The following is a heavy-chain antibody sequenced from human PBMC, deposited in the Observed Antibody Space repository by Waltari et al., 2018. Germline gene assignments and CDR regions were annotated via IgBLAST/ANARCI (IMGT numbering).Heavy chain of an antibody. CDR2: TDHSGCT. J-gene: IGHJ4*02. CDR1: GGSFSGHY. V-gene: IGHV4-34*01. D-gene: IGHD6-6*01. CDR3: ARRYSSWGCDY. Sequence: QVQVHQWGAGLWKPSETLSLTCAVYGGSFSGHYWSWIRQPPGKGLEGIGVTDHSGCTNYKPSLKSRVSISVDTSKNQSSLRLTSVTAAGTTVYFCARRYSSWGCDYWGQGTLVTVSS.